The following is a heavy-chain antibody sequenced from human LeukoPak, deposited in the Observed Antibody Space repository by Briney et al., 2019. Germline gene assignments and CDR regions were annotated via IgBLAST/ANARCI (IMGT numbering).Heavy chain of an antibody. Sequence: PGGSLRLSCAASGFTFDDYSMNWVRQAPGKELEWVSSISSSSSYIYYADSVKGRFTISRDNAKNSLYLQMNSLRAEDTAVYYCARVLGVQESEYYFDYWGQGTLVTVSS. CDR3: ARVLGVQESEYYFDY. CDR2: ISSSSSYI. CDR1: GFTFDDYS. J-gene: IGHJ4*02. V-gene: IGHV3-21*01. D-gene: IGHD6-19*01.